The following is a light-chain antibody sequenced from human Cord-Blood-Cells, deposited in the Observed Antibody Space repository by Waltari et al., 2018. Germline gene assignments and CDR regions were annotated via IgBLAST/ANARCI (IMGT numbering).Light chain of an antibody. V-gene: IGKV1-33*01. CDR2: DAS. CDR1: QYISNK. J-gene: IGKJ3*01. CDR3: HQYDNLPPVT. Sequence: DIQMTQSPSSLSASVGDRVTITCQASQYISNKLNWYQQKPGKAPKLLIYDASNWETGGTSRVSGGGSGTDVTCTISSLQPEDIATDYCHQYDNLPPVTFGPGTKVDIK.